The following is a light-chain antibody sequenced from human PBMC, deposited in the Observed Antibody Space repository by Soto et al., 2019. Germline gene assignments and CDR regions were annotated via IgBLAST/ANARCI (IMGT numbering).Light chain of an antibody. CDR3: QQYNSYPLT. V-gene: IGKV1-5*03. CDR1: QSISSW. Sequence: QRTQSPSTLSASVGDRVTITCRASQSISSWLAWYQQKPGKAPKLLIYKASSLESGVPSRFSGSGSGTEFTLTISSLQPDDFATYYCQQYNSYPLTFGGGTKVDIK. J-gene: IGKJ4*01. CDR2: KAS.